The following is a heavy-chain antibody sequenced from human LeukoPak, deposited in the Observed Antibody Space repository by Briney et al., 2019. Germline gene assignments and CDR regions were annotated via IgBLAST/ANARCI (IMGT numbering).Heavy chain of an antibody. CDR2: IWYDGGNK. J-gene: IGHJ4*02. V-gene: IGHV3-33*08. CDR1: GFTFSSYG. CDR3: ARDLSSCFDY. Sequence: GSLRLSCAASGFTFSSYGMHWVRPAPGKGLEWVAFIWYDGGNKYYADSVKGRFTISRDNSKNTLYLQMNSLRAEDTAVYYCARDLSSCFDYWGQGTLVTVSS. D-gene: IGHD6-13*01.